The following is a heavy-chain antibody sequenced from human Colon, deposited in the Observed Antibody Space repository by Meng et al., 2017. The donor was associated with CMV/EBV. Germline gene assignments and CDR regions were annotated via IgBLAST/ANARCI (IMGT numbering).Heavy chain of an antibody. CDR3: AREAYSSS. J-gene: IGHJ4*02. CDR2: IKEDGSEK. V-gene: IGHV3-7*01. Sequence: GESLKISCAASGFTFMSYWMSWVRQAPGKGLEWVASIKEDGSEKDYVDSVRGRFTISRDNAQNSLYLQMNSLTAEDTAVYYCAREAYSSSWGQGTLVTVSS. CDR1: GFTFMSYW. D-gene: IGHD6-13*01.